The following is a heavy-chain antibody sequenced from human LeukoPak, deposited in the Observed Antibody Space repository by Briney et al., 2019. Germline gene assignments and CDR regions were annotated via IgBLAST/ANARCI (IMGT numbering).Heavy chain of an antibody. CDR2: ISAYNGHT. CDR3: ARVPTNWGYGPRAFDY. J-gene: IGHJ4*02. D-gene: IGHD7-27*01. Sequence: PRASVKVSCRASGYTFTTYAIAWVRQAPGQGLEWMGWISAYNGHTNYAQKFQGRVTVTTDTSTSTAYMELGSLRSDDTAVYYCARVPTNWGYGPRAFDYWGQGIVVTVSS. CDR1: GYTFTTYA. V-gene: IGHV1-18*01.